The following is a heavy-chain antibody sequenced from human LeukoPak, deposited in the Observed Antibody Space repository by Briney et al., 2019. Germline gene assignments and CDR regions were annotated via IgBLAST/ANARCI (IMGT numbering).Heavy chain of an antibody. CDR2: IYYSGRT. CDR1: GDSVSRSDSY. Sequence: SETLSLTCSVSGDSVSRSDSYWDWIRQPPGKGLEWIGTIYYSGRTYYSPSLKSRVTMSVDPSNNQFSLKLSSVTAADTAVYYCARLGRYGDYVVNWGQGTLVTVSS. CDR3: ARLGRYGDYVVN. J-gene: IGHJ4*02. V-gene: IGHV4-39*01. D-gene: IGHD4-17*01.